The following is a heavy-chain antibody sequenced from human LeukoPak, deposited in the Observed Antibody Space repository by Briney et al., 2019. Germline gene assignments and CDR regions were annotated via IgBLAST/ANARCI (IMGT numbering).Heavy chain of an antibody. V-gene: IGHV3-7*01. J-gene: IGHJ4*02. D-gene: IGHD6-19*01. Sequence: GGSLRLSCAASGFTFSNYWMTWVRQAPGKGLEWVANIKQDGSEKHYGDPVKGRFTISRDNAKNSLYLEMNSLRAEDTAVYYCARERSSGWNDCWGQGTLVTVSS. CDR3: ARERSSGWNDC. CDR2: IKQDGSEK. CDR1: GFTFSNYW.